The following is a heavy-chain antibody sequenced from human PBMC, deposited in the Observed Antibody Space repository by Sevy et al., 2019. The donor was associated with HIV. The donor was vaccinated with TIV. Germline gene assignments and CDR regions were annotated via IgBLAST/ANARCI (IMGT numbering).Heavy chain of an antibody. CDR2: ISRSGRST. Sequence: GGSLRLSCAASGFTFSTYAMNWVRQAPGKGLEWVSSISRSGRSTYSADSVEGRFTISNDNFKNTLYLQLSSLRVDDTAVYYCAKGYCDGGSCPRDYYYYGMDVWGQGTTVTVSS. CDR3: AKGYCDGGSCPRDYYYYGMDV. D-gene: IGHD2-15*01. CDR1: GFTFSTYA. V-gene: IGHV3-23*01. J-gene: IGHJ6*02.